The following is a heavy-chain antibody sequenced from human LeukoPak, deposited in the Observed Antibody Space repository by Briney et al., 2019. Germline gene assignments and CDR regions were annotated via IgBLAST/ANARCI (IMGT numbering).Heavy chain of an antibody. CDR2: IYTSGST. V-gene: IGHV4-4*07. D-gene: IGHD4-23*01. CDR3: ARDRWYSADHYYYMDV. CDR1: GGSISSYY. Sequence: MASETLSLTCTVSGGSISSYYWSWIRQPAGKGLEWIGRIYTSGSTNYNPSLKSRVTMSVDTSKNQFSLKLSSVTAADTAVYYCARDRWYSADHYYYMDVWGKGTTVTVSS. J-gene: IGHJ6*03.